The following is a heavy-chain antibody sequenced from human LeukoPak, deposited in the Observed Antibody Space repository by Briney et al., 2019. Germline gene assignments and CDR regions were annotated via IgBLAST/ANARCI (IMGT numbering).Heavy chain of an antibody. J-gene: IGHJ4*02. Sequence: GSSVKVSCRASGGTFSSYAINWVRQAPGQGPEWMGRIIPILGIAHYAQKFQGRVTITADKSTSTAYMELSSLRSEDTAVYYCAREDVRDYYDSSGYDPFDYWGQGALVTVSS. CDR3: AREDVRDYYDSSGYDPFDY. CDR2: IIPILGIA. CDR1: GGTFSSYA. D-gene: IGHD3-22*01. V-gene: IGHV1-69*04.